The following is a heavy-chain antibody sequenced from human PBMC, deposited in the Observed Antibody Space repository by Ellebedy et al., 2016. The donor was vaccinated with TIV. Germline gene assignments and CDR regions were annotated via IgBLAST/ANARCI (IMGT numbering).Heavy chain of an antibody. CDR3: ARFSAAYYDSYYFDY. V-gene: IGHV1-3*01. Sequence: FQGRVTITRDTSASTAYMELSSLRSEDTAVYYCARFSAAYYDSYYFDYWGQGTLVTVSS. J-gene: IGHJ4*02. D-gene: IGHD3-10*01.